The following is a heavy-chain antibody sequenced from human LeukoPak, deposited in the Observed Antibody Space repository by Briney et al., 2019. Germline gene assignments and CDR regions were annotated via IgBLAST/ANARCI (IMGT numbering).Heavy chain of an antibody. D-gene: IGHD5-18*01. J-gene: IGHJ2*01. Sequence: PSETLSLTCTVSGGSISSYYWSWIRQPPGKGLEWIGYIYYSGSTNYNPSLKSRVTISVDTSKNQFSLKLSSVTAADTAVYYCARVGYSYADPHWYFDLWGRGTLVTVSS. CDR1: GGSISSYY. V-gene: IGHV4-59*01. CDR2: IYYSGST. CDR3: ARVGYSYADPHWYFDL.